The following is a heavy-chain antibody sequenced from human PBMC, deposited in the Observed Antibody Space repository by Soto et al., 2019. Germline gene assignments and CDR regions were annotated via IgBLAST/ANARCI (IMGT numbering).Heavy chain of an antibody. CDR3: ARDLYNCSGGSCYSDRVDY. CDR2: IIPIFGTA. CDR1: GGTCSSCA. Sequence: GASVTVSCKASGGTCSSCAITWVRQAPGQGLEWMGGIIPIFGTANYAQKFQGRVTITADESTSTAYMELSSLRSEDTAVYYCARDLYNCSGGSCYSDRVDYWGQGTLVTVSS. D-gene: IGHD2-15*01. V-gene: IGHV1-69*13. J-gene: IGHJ4*02.